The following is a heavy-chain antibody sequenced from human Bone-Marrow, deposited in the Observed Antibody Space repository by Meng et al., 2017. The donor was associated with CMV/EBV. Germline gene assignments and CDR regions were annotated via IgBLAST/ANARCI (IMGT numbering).Heavy chain of an antibody. V-gene: IGHV3-9*01. D-gene: IGHD6-13*01. CDR3: AKGVIAAAGSGGDY. CDR1: GFTFDDYA. J-gene: IGHJ4*02. CDR2: ISWNSGSI. Sequence: LSLTCAASGFTFDDYAVHWVRQAPGKGLEWVSGISWNSGSIGYADSVKGRFIISRDNAKNSLYLQMNSLRAEDTALYYCAKGVIAAAGSGGDYWGQGPLVTGSS.